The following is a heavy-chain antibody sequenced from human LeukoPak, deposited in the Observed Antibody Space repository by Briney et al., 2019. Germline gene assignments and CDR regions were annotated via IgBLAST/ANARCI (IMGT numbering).Heavy chain of an antibody. CDR1: GGSFSGYY. J-gene: IGHJ4*02. CDR2: IYDSGST. V-gene: IGHV4-59*01. CDR3: ARVSYYYDSSGYYMYYFDY. D-gene: IGHD3-22*01. Sequence: SETLSLTCSVSGGSFSGYYWSWIRQPPGKGLEWIGYIYDSGSTNYNPSLTSRVTISLDTSKNQFSLKPSSVTAADTAVFYCARVSYYYDSSGYYMYYFDYWGQGTLVTVSS.